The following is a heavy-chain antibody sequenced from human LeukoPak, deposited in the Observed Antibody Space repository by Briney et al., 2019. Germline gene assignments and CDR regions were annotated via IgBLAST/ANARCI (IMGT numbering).Heavy chain of an antibody. D-gene: IGHD6-19*01. V-gene: IGHV3-23*01. CDR3: AKDKPELQWLVSYYYGMDV. CDR1: GFTISNYA. J-gene: IGHJ6*02. CDR2: LSDSGAST. Sequence: GGSLRLSCAASGFTISNYAMSWVRQAPGKGLEWVSALSDSGASTYYADSVKGRFTVSRDSSKNTLNLQMNSLRAEDTAVYYCAKDKPELQWLVSYYYGMDVWGQGTTVTVSS.